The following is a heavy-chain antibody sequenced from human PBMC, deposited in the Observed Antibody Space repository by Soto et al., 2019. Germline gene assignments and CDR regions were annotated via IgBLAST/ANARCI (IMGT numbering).Heavy chain of an antibody. D-gene: IGHD3-10*01. Sequence: QVQLVESGGGVVQPGRSLRLSCAASGFTFSSYAMHWVRQAPGKGLEWVAVISFDGSNRYYADSVKDRFTVSRDNSKNTLYVQRNSLRAEDTAVYYCGRDRRFGDGYNVGFDYWGQGTLVTVSS. J-gene: IGHJ4*02. CDR2: ISFDGSNR. CDR3: GRDRRFGDGYNVGFDY. CDR1: GFTFSSYA. V-gene: IGHV3-30-3*01.